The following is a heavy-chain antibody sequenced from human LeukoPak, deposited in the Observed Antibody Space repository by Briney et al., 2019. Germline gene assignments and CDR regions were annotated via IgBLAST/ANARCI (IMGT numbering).Heavy chain of an antibody. CDR3: ARRKSSANYYEEAFDI. Sequence: GGALETSRGGSGYRLSTYWIGWVRPMPGKGLERMGIIYPDDSDIKYSPSFQGQVTISVDVSINTAYLHWSSLKASDTAMYYCARRKSSANYYEEAFDIWGQGTMVTVSS. CDR2: IYPDDSDI. D-gene: IGHD1-26*01. J-gene: IGHJ3*02. CDR1: GYRLSTYW. V-gene: IGHV5-51*01.